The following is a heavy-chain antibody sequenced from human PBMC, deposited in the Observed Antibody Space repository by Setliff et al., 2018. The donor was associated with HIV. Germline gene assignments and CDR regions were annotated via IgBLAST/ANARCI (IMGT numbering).Heavy chain of an antibody. CDR2: ISAYNGNT. D-gene: IGHD6-19*01. J-gene: IGHJ4*02. CDR3: GRGSCSGCYLSDY. Sequence: ASVKVSCKASGYTFTDYGISWVRQAPGQGLEWMGWISAYNGNTKYAQKFQGRVTMTTHTSTNTAYMELRSLRSDDTAVYYCGRGSCSGCYLSDYWGLGTLVTVSS. CDR1: GYTFTDYG. V-gene: IGHV1-18*01.